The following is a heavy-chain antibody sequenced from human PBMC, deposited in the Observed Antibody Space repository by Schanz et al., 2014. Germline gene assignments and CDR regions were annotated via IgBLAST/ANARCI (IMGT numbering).Heavy chain of an antibody. J-gene: IGHJ4*02. CDR2: ISYDGSNK. V-gene: IGHV3-30*04. D-gene: IGHD4-17*01. CDR3: ARKMTTVTTRGSYFDY. CDR1: GFTFSTYA. Sequence: QVQLVDSGGGVVQPGRSLRLSCAASGFTFSTYAMHWVRLAPGEGLEWVAVISYDGSNKYYADSVKGRFTISRDNSKNTLYLQMNSLRAEDTAVYYCARKMTTVTTRGSYFDYWGQGTLVTVSS.